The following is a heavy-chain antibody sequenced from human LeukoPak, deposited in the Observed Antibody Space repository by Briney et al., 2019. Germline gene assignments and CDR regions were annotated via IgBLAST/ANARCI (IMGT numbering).Heavy chain of an antibody. CDR2: IRSKANSYAT. V-gene: IGHV3-73*01. CDR1: GFTFSGSA. CDR3: TQYCSSTSCYFL. J-gene: IGHJ4*02. Sequence: GGSLRLSCAASGFTFSGSAMHWVSQASGKGLEWVGRIRSKANSYATAYAASVKGRFTISRDDSKNTAYLQMNSLKTEDTAVYYCTQYCSSTSCYFLWGQGALVTVSS. D-gene: IGHD2-2*01.